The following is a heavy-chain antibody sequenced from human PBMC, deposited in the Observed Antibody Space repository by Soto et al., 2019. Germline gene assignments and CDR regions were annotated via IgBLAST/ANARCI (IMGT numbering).Heavy chain of an antibody. Sequence: GGSLRLSCAASGFNFSNYAMSWVRQAPGKGLEWVSLISATGGGTYYADSVKGRFTISRDNSHNTLYLQVHSLTAEDTAVYYCAKGRRAGGNSAFYFDFWGQGAQVTVSS. J-gene: IGHJ4*02. V-gene: IGHV3-23*01. D-gene: IGHD3-16*01. CDR1: GFNFSNYA. CDR2: ISATGGGT. CDR3: AKGRRAGGNSAFYFDF.